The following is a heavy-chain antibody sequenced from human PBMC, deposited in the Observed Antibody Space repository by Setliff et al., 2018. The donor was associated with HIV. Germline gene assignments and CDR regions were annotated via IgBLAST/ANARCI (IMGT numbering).Heavy chain of an antibody. CDR2: IYYSGST. CDR1: GVSISSHY. V-gene: IGHV4-59*11. Sequence: PSETLSLTCTVSGVSISSHYWNWIRQPPGKGLEWIGTIYYSGSTKYNPSLKSQVTISVDTSKNQFSLKLRPVTAADTAVYYCARFPDYYDSSLYYYYGMDVWGQGTTVTVSS. D-gene: IGHD3-22*01. J-gene: IGHJ6*02. CDR3: ARFPDYYDSSLYYYYGMDV.